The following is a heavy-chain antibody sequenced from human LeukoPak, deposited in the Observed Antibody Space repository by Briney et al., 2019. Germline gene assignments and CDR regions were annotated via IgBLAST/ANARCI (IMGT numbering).Heavy chain of an antibody. Sequence: ASVKVSCKASGYTFTSYDINWVRQATGQGLEWMGWMNPNSGNTGYAQKFQGRVTMTTDTSTSTAYMELRSLRSDDTAVYYCASAAVLRYFDWLVPDYWGQGTLVTVSS. D-gene: IGHD3-9*01. V-gene: IGHV1-8*01. J-gene: IGHJ4*02. CDR1: GYTFTSYD. CDR3: ASAAVLRYFDWLVPDY. CDR2: MNPNSGNT.